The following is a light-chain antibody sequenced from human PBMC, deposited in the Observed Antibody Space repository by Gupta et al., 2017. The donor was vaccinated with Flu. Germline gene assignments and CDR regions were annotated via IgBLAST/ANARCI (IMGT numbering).Light chain of an antibody. CDR3: QQYYAIPFT. CDR1: QSVLFKSNSKNY. J-gene: IGKJ2*01. V-gene: IGKV4-1*01. CDR2: WTC. Sequence: NCKSSQSVLFKSNSKNYVAWYQLKPGQPPKVLIYWTCTRESGVPDRFSGSGSGKGFNLTISSLQDEDVAVYYCQQYYAIPFTFGQGTKVEIK.